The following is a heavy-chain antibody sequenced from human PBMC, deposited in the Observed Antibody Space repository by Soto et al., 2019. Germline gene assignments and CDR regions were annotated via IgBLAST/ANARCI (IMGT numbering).Heavy chain of an antibody. CDR1: GYSFARYW. Sequence: GESLTSSCTSSGYSFARYWIGWVRQMPGKGLEWMGIIYPGDSDTRYSPSFQGQVTISADKSISTAYLQWSSLKASDTAMYYCAISQPMTYYYGMDVWGQGTTVTVSS. D-gene: IGHD6-13*01. CDR3: AISQPMTYYYGMDV. J-gene: IGHJ6*02. CDR2: IYPGDSDT. V-gene: IGHV5-51*01.